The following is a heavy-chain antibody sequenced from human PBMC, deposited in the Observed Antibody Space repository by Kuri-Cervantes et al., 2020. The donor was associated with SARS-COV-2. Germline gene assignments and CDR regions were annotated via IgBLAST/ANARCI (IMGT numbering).Heavy chain of an antibody. D-gene: IGHD5-18*01. J-gene: IGHJ2*01. V-gene: IGHV4-39*07. CDR3: ARGVDVDTAMVPYFDL. Sequence: SETLSLTCTVSGGSISSSSYYWGWIRQPPGKGLEWIGEINHSGSTNYNPSLKSRVTISVDTSKNQFSLKLSSVTAADTAVYYCARGVDVDTAMVPYFDLWGRGTLVTVSS. CDR2: INHSGST. CDR1: GGSISSSSYY.